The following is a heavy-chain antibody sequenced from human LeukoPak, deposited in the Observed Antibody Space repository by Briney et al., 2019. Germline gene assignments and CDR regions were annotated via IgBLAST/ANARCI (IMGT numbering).Heavy chain of an antibody. CDR3: AREHPYGGSSRIPGGED. CDR2: IYSGGST. V-gene: IGHV3-53*01. Sequence: PGGSLRLSCAASGFTVSSNYMTWVRQAPGKGLEWVSVIYSGGSTYYADSVKGRFTISRDNSKNTLYLQMNSLRAEDTAVYYCAREHPYGGSSRIPGGEDWGQGTLVTVSP. CDR1: GFTVSSNY. J-gene: IGHJ4*01. D-gene: IGHD1-26*01.